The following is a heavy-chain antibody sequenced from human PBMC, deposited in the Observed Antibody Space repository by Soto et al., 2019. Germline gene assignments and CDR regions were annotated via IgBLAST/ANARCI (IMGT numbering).Heavy chain of an antibody. CDR3: AKELDGGFGELFFDK. D-gene: IGHD3-10*01. J-gene: IGHJ3*01. V-gene: IGHV3-23*01. CDR2: ISGGSETT. CDR1: GFAFSTYA. Sequence: EVQLLESGGGLVQPGGSLRLSCVASGFAFSTYALGWVRQAPGKGLEWVSGISGGSETTSYADSVKGRFTISRDNSKDTLFLEMNSLRAADTDTYFCAKELDGGFGELFFDKWCHGKMVTVSS.